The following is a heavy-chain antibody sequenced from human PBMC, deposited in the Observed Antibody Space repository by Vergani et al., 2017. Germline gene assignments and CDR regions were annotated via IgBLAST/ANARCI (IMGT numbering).Heavy chain of an antibody. J-gene: IGHJ6*02. CDR1: GFTFSDYY. Sequence: QVQLVESGGGLVKPGGSLRLSCAASGFTFSDYYMSWIRQAPGKGLEWVSYISSSSSYTNYADSVKGRFTISRDNAKTSLYLQMNSLRAEDTAVYYCAREYVDTAMVEGEYYYYYGMDVWGQGTTVTVSS. V-gene: IGHV3-11*06. CDR3: AREYVDTAMVEGEYYYYYGMDV. CDR2: ISSSSSYT. D-gene: IGHD5-18*01.